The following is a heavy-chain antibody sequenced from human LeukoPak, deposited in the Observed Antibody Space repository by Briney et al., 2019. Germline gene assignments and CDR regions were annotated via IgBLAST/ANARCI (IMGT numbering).Heavy chain of an antibody. CDR2: IGASYFTT. Sequence: GGSLRLSCAASGFTFSSYPMTWVRQAPGKGLEWVSAIGASYFTTYYADSVKGRFTISRDNSGNTLFLQMNSLRADDTAVYYCARDSTVSDFDYWGQGTLVTVSS. J-gene: IGHJ4*02. D-gene: IGHD4-17*01. CDR3: ARDSTVSDFDY. V-gene: IGHV3-23*01. CDR1: GFTFSSYP.